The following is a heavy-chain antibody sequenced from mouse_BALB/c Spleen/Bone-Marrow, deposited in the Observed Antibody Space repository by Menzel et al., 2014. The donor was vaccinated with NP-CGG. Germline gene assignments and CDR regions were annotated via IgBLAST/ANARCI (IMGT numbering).Heavy chain of an antibody. CDR1: GFNIKDTY. CDR3: ANYRYGWYFDV. V-gene: IGHV14-3*02. Sequence: EVKLMEPGAELVKPGASVKLSCTASGFNIKDTYMHWVKQRPEQGLEWIGRIDPANGNTKYDPKFQGKATMTADTSSNTAYLQLSSLTSEDTAVYYCANYRYGWYFDVWGAGTTVTVSS. D-gene: IGHD2-14*01. J-gene: IGHJ1*01. CDR2: IDPANGNT.